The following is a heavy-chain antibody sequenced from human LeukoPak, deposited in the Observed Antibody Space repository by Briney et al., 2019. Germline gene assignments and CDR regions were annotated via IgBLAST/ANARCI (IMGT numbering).Heavy chain of an antibody. V-gene: IGHV3-23*01. CDR2: ISGSGDNT. CDR1: RFTFSNYA. CDR3: ARDRYGDYSFDY. D-gene: IGHD4-17*01. Sequence: PGGSLRLSCVASRFTFSNYAMNWVRQAPGKGLEWVSSISGSGDNTHYADSVKGRFTISRDNSKNMMYLQMNSLRADDTALYYCARDRYGDYSFDYWGQGVLVTVSS. J-gene: IGHJ4*02.